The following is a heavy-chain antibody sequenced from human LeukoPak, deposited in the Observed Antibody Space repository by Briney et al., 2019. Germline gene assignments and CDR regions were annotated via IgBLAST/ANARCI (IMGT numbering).Heavy chain of an antibody. V-gene: IGHV3-74*01. CDR3: ARDIDGGRDNYFLY. Sequence: GGSRRLSCAASGFTFSSYWMHWVRQAPGKGLVWVSRINNDGSSTSYADSVKGRFTISRDNAKNTLYLQMNSLRAEDTSVYYCARDIDGGRDNYFLYWGQGTLFTVSS. CDR1: GFTFSSYW. CDR2: INNDGSST. D-gene: IGHD2-15*01. J-gene: IGHJ4*02.